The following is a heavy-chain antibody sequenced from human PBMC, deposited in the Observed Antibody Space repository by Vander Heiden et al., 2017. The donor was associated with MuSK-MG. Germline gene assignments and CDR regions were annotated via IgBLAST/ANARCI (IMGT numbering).Heavy chain of an antibody. CDR1: GGPFRSYA. V-gene: IGHV1-69*01. J-gene: IGHJ4*02. CDR3: AAECSGGSCYDFDY. D-gene: IGHD2-15*01. CDR2: IIPIFGTA. Sequence: VQLVQSGAEGNKPGSSVKVSCKASGGPFRSYAISWVRQAPGQGLEWMGGIIPIFGTANYAQKFQGRVTITADESTSTAYMELSSLRSEDTAVYYCAAECSGGSCYDFDYWGQGTLVTVSS.